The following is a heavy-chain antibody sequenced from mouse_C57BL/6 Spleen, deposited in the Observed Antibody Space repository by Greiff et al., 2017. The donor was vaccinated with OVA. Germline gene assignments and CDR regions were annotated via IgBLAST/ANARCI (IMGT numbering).Heavy chain of an antibody. CDR1: GYTFTEYT. CDR3: ARHEETYYSNPYFDY. CDR2: FYPGSGSI. J-gene: IGHJ2*01. Sequence: VQLQQSGAELVKPGASVKLSCKASGYTFTEYTIHWVKQRSGQGLEWIGWFYPGSGSIKYNEKFKDKATLTADKSSSTVYMELSRLTSEDSAVYSWARHEETYYSNPYFDYWGQGTTLTVSS. D-gene: IGHD2-5*01. V-gene: IGHV1-62-2*01.